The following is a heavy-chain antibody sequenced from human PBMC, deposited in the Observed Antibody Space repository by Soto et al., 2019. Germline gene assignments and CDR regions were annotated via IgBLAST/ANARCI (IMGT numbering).Heavy chain of an antibody. J-gene: IGHJ6*02. V-gene: IGHV4-31*03. Sequence: QVQLQESGPGLVKPSQTLSLTCTVSGGSISSGGYYWSWIRQHPGKGLEWIGYIYYSGSTYYNPSLKSRVTISVDTSKNQFSLKLSSVTAADTAVYYCARGDMVRGGTRFYYYGMDVWGQGTTVTVSS. CDR2: IYYSGST. CDR1: GGSISSGGYY. D-gene: IGHD3-10*01. CDR3: ARGDMVRGGTRFYYYGMDV.